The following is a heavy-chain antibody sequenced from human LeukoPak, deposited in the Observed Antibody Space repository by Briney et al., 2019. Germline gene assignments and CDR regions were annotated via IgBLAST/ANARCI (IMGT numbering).Heavy chain of an antibody. CDR2: ISSSSYI. V-gene: IGHV3-21*01. J-gene: IGHJ4*02. Sequence: GGSLRLSCAASGFTFSSYSMNWVRQAPGKGLEWVSSISSSSYIYYADSVKGRFTISRDNAKNSLYLQMNSLRAEDTAVYYCARERGLIAAEGFDYWGQGTLVTVSS. CDR3: ARERGLIAAEGFDY. CDR1: GFTFSSYS. D-gene: IGHD6-25*01.